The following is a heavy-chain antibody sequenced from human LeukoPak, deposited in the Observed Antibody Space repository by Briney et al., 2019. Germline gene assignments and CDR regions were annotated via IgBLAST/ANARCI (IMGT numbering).Heavy chain of an antibody. V-gene: IGHV4-34*01. Sequence: SETLSLTCAVYGGSFSGYYWSWIRQPPGKGLEWIGEINHSGSTNYNPSLKSRVTISVDTSKNQFSLKLSSVTVADTAVYYCARPFDIFSAFDIWGQGTMVTVSS. CDR2: INHSGST. J-gene: IGHJ3*02. D-gene: IGHD3-9*01. CDR3: ARPFDIFSAFDI. CDR1: GGSFSGYY.